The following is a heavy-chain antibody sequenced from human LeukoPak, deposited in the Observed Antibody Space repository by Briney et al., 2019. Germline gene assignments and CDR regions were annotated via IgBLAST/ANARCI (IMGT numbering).Heavy chain of an antibody. D-gene: IGHD2-2*01. CDR3: VRSYCDTTNCYGRFDP. Sequence: GGSLRLSCVASEFTFSRYWMHWVRQPPGEGLVWVSRINPDGSSTSYADSVKGRFTISRDNAKNTLYLQMNSLRAEDTAVYYCVRSYCDTTNCYGRFDPWGQGAPVSVSS. CDR1: EFTFSRYW. CDR2: INPDGSST. V-gene: IGHV3-74*01. J-gene: IGHJ5*02.